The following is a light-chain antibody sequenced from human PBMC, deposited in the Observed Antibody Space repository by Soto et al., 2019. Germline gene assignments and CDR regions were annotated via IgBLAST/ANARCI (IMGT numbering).Light chain of an antibody. CDR2: DTS. V-gene: IGKV3-20*01. J-gene: IGKJ4*01. Sequence: EIVLTQSPGTLSLSVGERVTLSCRASQSVSSYVAWYQQTPGQAPRLLIYDTSNRATGTPDRFSGSGSGTDLTLTISQLEPEDFTVYYCQQYGSSPLTFGGGTTVEIK. CDR1: QSVSSY. CDR3: QQYGSSPLT.